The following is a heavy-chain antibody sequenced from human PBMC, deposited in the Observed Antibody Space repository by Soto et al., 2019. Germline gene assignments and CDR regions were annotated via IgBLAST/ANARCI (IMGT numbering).Heavy chain of an antibody. J-gene: IGHJ4*02. D-gene: IGHD6-6*01. CDR2: INHSGST. V-gene: IGHV4-34*01. CDR3: ARVPGKTSGDGIAARPAYFDY. Sequence: TSETLSLTCAVYGGSFSGYYWSWIRQPPGKGLEWIGEINHSGSTNYNPSLKSRVTISVDTSKNQFSLKLSSVTAADTAVYYCARVPGKTSGDGIAARPAYFDYWGQGTLVTVSS. CDR1: GGSFSGYY.